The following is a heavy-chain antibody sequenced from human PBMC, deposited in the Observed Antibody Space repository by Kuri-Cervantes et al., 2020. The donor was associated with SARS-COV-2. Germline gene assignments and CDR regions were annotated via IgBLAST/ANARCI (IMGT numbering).Heavy chain of an antibody. V-gene: IGHV4-34*01. CDR1: GGSFSGYY. D-gene: IGHD2-21*02. CDR3: ASVVTAIDY. CDR2: INHSGST. Sequence: SETLSLTCAVYGGSFSGYYWSWIRQPPGKGLEWIGEINHSGSTNYNPSLKSRVTVSVDTSKNQFSLKLSSVTAADTAVYYCASVVTAIDYWGQGTLVTVSS. J-gene: IGHJ4*02.